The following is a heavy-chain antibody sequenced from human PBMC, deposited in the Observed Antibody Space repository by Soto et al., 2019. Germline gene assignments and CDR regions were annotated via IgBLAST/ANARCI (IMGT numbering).Heavy chain of an antibody. J-gene: IGHJ3*02. CDR3: ARDLGCSGGSCYPDAFDI. CDR2: ISSSSSTI. Sequence: GGSLRLSCAASGFTFSSYSMNWVRQAPGKGLEWVSYISSSSSTIYYADSVKGRFTISRDNAKNSLYLQMNSLRAEDTAVYYWARDLGCSGGSCYPDAFDIWGQGTMVTVSS. D-gene: IGHD2-15*01. CDR1: GFTFSSYS. V-gene: IGHV3-48*01.